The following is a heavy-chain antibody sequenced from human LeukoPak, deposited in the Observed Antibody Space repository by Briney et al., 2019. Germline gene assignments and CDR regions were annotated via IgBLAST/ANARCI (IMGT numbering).Heavy chain of an antibody. V-gene: IGHV3-30*04. Sequence: PGMSLRLSCAASGFTFSPYAMHWVRLAPGKGLEWVAVIRSDATTTQYADSVKDRFTISRDNSQNTVSLQMDSLRPEDTAVYYCTRNTGSHVGPGDSWGQGTLVTVSS. D-gene: IGHD1-26*01. CDR2: IRSDATTT. J-gene: IGHJ4*02. CDR3: TRNTGSHVGPGDS. CDR1: GFTFSPYA.